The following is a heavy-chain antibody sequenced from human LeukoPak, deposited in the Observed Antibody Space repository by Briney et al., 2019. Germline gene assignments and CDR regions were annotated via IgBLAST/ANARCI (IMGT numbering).Heavy chain of an antibody. Sequence: ASVKVSCKASGYTFTSYGISWVRQAPGQGLEWMGWISAYNGNTNYAQKLQGRVTMTTDTSTSTAYMELRSLRSDDTAVYYCARAWKDYYDSSGYGDAFDIWGQGTMVTVSS. CDR2: ISAYNGNT. J-gene: IGHJ3*02. D-gene: IGHD3-22*01. CDR1: GYTFTSYG. V-gene: IGHV1-18*01. CDR3: ARAWKDYYDSSGYGDAFDI.